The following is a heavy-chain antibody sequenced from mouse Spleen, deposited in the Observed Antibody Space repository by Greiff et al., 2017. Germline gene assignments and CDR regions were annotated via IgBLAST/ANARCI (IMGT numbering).Heavy chain of an antibody. D-gene: IGHD2-10*02. CDR1: GYTFTSYW. Sequence: QVQLQQSGAELVKPGASVKMSCKASGYTFTSYWITWVKQRPGQGLEWIGDIYPGSGSTNYNEKFKSKATLTVDTSSSTAYMQLSSLTSEDSAVYYCARAWYGNYSYWYFDVWGAGTTVTVSS. CDR3: ARAWYGNYSYWYFDV. J-gene: IGHJ1*01. V-gene: IGHV1-55*01. CDR2: IYPGSGST.